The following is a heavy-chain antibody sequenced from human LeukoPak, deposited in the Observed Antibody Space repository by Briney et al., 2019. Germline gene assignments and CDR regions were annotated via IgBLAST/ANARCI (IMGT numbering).Heavy chain of an antibody. V-gene: IGHV3-30-3*01. CDR2: ISYDGSNK. J-gene: IGHJ4*02. CDR1: GFTFSSYA. CDR3: ARDTDTAMVTIGY. D-gene: IGHD5-18*01. Sequence: GGSLRLSCAASGFTFSSYAMHWVRQAPGKGLEWVAVISYDGSNKYYADSVKGRFTISRDNSKNTLYLQMNSLRAEDTAVYYCARDTDTAMVTIGYWGQGTLVTVSS.